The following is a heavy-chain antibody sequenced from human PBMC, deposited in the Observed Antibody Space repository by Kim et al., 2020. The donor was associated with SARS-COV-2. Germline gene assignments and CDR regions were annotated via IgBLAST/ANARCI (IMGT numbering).Heavy chain of an antibody. Sequence: DSVKGRVTISRDHSKNTLYLKMNSLRAEDTAVYYWAKDSSGWYGDDAFDIWGQGTMVTVSS. J-gene: IGHJ3*02. V-gene: IGHV3-23*01. CDR3: AKDSSGWYGDDAFDI. D-gene: IGHD6-19*01.